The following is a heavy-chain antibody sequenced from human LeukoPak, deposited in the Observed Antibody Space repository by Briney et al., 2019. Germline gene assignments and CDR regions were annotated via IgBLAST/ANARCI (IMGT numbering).Heavy chain of an antibody. V-gene: IGHV4-39*01. J-gene: IGHJ4*02. CDR3: ARQTWIELWHFDY. Sequence: SETLSLTCTVSGDSIGSSSYYWAWIRQPPGKGLEWLGSIYYSGSTYYTPSLKSRVTISVETSKSKFSLKVSSVTAADTAVYYCARQTWIELWHFDYWGQGALVTVSS. CDR1: GDSIGSSSYY. CDR2: IYYSGST. D-gene: IGHD5-18*01.